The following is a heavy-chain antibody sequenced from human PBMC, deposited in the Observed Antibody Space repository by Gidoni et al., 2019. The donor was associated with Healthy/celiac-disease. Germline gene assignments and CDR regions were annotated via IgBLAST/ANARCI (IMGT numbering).Heavy chain of an antibody. J-gene: IGHJ3*02. D-gene: IGHD3-22*01. Sequence: EVQLVESGGGLVQPGGSLRLSWAASGFTFRSYSMNWVRQAPGKGLEWVSYISSISSTIYYADSVKGRFTISRDNAKNSLYLQMNSLRDEDTAVYYCASGITMIVVGAFDIWGQGTMVTVSS. V-gene: IGHV3-48*02. CDR1: GFTFRSYS. CDR2: ISSISSTI. CDR3: ASGITMIVVGAFDI.